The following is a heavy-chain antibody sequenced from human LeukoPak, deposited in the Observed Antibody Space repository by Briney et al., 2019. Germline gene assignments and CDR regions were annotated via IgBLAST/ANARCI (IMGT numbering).Heavy chain of an antibody. V-gene: IGHV3-23*01. CDR2: VTSSGGST. CDR3: AKGRVTPGDP. CDR1: GFTFSNYA. D-gene: IGHD5/OR15-5a*01. J-gene: IGHJ5*02. Sequence: GGSLRLSCAASGFTFSNYAMSWVRQAPGKGLEWVSAVTSSGGSTYYADSVKGRFTISRDNSKSTLYLQMNSLRAEDTAVYYCAKGRVTPGDPWGQGTLVTVSS.